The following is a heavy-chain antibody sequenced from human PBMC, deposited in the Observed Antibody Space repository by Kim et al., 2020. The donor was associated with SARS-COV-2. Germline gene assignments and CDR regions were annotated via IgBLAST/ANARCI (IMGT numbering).Heavy chain of an antibody. J-gene: IGHJ6*02. CDR2: ISGTGGST. Sequence: GGSLRLSCAASGFTFSSYSMSWVRQTPGKGLEWVSGISGTGGSTYYADSVRGRFTISRDNSKNTLYLQMSSLRADDTAIYYCGNGRGNKGGSQGGMEVWGQGTTVTVS. CDR1: GFTFSSYS. V-gene: IGHV3-23*01. CDR3: GNGRGNKGGSQGGMEV. D-gene: IGHD1-26*01.